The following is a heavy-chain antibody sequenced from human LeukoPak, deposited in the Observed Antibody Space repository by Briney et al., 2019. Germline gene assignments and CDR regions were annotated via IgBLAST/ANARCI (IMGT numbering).Heavy chain of an antibody. V-gene: IGHV3-7*01. Sequence: PGGSLRLSCAASGFTFRNYWMSWVRQTPGKGLEWVASTKQDGSEENYVDSVKGRFTISRDNAKNSLYLQMNSLRAEDMAVYYCARHPKYYDVLTGYYSHYYYMDVWGKGTTVTMSS. J-gene: IGHJ6*03. D-gene: IGHD3-9*01. CDR1: GFTFRNYW. CDR3: ARHPKYYDVLTGYYSHYYYMDV. CDR2: TKQDGSEE.